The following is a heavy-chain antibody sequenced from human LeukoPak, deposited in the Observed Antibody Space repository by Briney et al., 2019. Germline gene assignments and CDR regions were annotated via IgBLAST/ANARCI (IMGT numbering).Heavy chain of an antibody. V-gene: IGHV3-23*01. CDR1: GFTFSSYA. D-gene: IGHD1-1*01. CDR3: AKDLGKNWNYFPY. Sequence: PSGGSLRLSCAASGFTFSSYAMHWVRQAPGKGLEWVSAISGSGGSTYYADSVKGRFTISRDNSKNTLYLQMNSLRAEDTAVYYCAKDLGKNWNYFPYWGQGTLVTVSS. J-gene: IGHJ4*02. CDR2: ISGSGGST.